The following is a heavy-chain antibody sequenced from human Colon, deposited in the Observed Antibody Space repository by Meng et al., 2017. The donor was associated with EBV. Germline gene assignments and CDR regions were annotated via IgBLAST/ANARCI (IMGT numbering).Heavy chain of an antibody. V-gene: IGHV4-39*01. CDR3: ARRRGGSGRDC. D-gene: IGHD3-10*01. CDR2: IYHSGST. CDR1: GGSISSSHYY. Sequence: QRNRLEWGPGMWKPSVTLSLTCTGSGGSISSSHYYCGWVRQPPGKRLQWIGTIYHSGSTSYIPSLQSRVTMFVDTSKNQFSLMLTSVTATDTAVYYCARRRGGSGRDCWGQGTLVTVSS. J-gene: IGHJ4*02.